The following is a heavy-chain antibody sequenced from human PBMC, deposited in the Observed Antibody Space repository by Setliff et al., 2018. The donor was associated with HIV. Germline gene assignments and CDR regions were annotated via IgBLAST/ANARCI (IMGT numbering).Heavy chain of an antibody. J-gene: IGHJ4*01. CDR2: VSGRGAAT. Sequence: PGGSLRLSCATSGFTFTSFGMSWVRQAPGKGLEWVSTVSGRGAATYYADSVKGRFTISRDTSETTLFLEMNSLRAEDTAVYYCARGIPTLLDFGEEYYFDSWGRGILVTAPQ. D-gene: IGHD3-10*01. V-gene: IGHV3-23*01. CDR3: ARGIPTLLDFGEEYYFDS. CDR1: GFTFTSFG.